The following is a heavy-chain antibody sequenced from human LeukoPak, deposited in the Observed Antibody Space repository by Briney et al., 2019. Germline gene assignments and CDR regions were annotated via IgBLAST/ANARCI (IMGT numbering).Heavy chain of an antibody. Sequence: ASVKVSRKVSGYRLSEVSIHWVRQRPGKGLEWMGGIDPEDHESIYAQQFQGRVTITRDTSASTAYMELSSLRSEDTAVYYCARDRSLGYSGYGVPSYYYYGMDVWGKGTTVTVSS. CDR2: IDPEDHES. D-gene: IGHD5-12*01. J-gene: IGHJ6*04. V-gene: IGHV1-24*01. CDR3: ARDRSLGYSGYGVPSYYYYGMDV. CDR1: GYRLSEVS.